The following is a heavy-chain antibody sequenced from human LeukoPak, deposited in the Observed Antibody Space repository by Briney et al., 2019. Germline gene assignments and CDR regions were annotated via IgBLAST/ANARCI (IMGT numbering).Heavy chain of an antibody. CDR3: ARDPLDYGGHHGLGYYYGMDV. V-gene: IGHV1-69*04. D-gene: IGHD4-23*01. Sequence: SVKVSCKASGGTFSSYAISWVRQAPGQGLEWMGRIIPIFGIANYAQKFQGRVTITADKSTSTAYMELSSLRSEDTAVYYCARDPLDYGGHHGLGYYYGMDVWGQGTTVTVSS. CDR2: IIPIFGIA. CDR1: GGTFSSYA. J-gene: IGHJ6*02.